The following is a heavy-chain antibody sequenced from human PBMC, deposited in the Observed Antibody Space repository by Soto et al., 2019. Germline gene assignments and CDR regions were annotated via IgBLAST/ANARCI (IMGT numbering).Heavy chain of an antibody. D-gene: IGHD2-15*01. CDR1: GGSISSGDYY. Sequence: QVQLQESGPGLVKPSQTLSLTCHVSGGSISSGDYYWSWLRQSPGKGLEWIGYMHYRAIPYYNPSLKSRVSISVDTSKNQFSLTMASLTAADTAVYFCARAVGILYHYFASWGQGTLVTVSS. V-gene: IGHV4-30-4*01. CDR2: MHYRAIP. J-gene: IGHJ4*02. CDR3: ARAVGILYHYFAS.